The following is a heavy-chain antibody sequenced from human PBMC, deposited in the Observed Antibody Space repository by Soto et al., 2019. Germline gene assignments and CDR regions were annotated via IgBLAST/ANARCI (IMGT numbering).Heavy chain of an antibody. CDR3: AKDMKGWELPNAFDI. Sequence: GGSLRLSCAASGFSFSSYGVHWVRQAPGKGLEWVAVISYDGSNKYYADSVKGRFTISRDNSKNTLYLQMNSLRAEDTAVYYCAKDMKGWELPNAFDIWGQGTMVTVSS. V-gene: IGHV3-30*18. CDR2: ISYDGSNK. D-gene: IGHD1-26*01. CDR1: GFSFSSYG. J-gene: IGHJ3*02.